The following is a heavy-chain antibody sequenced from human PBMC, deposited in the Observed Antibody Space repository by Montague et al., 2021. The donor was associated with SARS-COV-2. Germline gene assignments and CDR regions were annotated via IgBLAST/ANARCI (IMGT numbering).Heavy chain of an antibody. CDR3: ARGDVVVVAANDYYYGMDV. CDR2: IYYSGST. CDR1: GGSISSYY. J-gene: IGHJ6*02. V-gene: IGHV4-59*01. D-gene: IGHD2-15*01. Sequence: SETLSLTCTVSGGSISSYYWSWIRQPPGKGLEWIGYIYYSGSTNYNPSXXSRVTISVDTSKNQFSLKLSSVTAADTAVYYCARGDVVVVAANDYYYGMDVWSQGTTVTVSS.